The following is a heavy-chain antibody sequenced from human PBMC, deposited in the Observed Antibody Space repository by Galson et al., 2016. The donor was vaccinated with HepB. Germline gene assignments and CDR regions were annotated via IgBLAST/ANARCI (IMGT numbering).Heavy chain of an antibody. CDR2: ISTTGRTM. CDR1: GFTFSSYE. CDR3: ARGDSTGWDYLDS. V-gene: IGHV3-48*03. Sequence: SLRLSCAASGFTFSSYEVNWVRQAPGKGLEWVAHISTTGRTMYYADSVKGRFTTSRDNAWNSLYLQMNGLRPEDTAVYFCARGDSTGWDYLDSWGQGNLVTVSS. J-gene: IGHJ4*02. D-gene: IGHD6-19*01.